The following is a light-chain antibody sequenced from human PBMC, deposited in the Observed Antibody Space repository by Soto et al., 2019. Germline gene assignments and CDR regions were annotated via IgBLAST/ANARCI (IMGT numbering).Light chain of an antibody. CDR2: DVS. CDR3: SSYTSSSTQV. V-gene: IGLV2-14*01. CDR1: SSDVGGYNY. J-gene: IGLJ1*01. Sequence: QSVLTQPASVSGSPGQSITISCTGTSSDVGGYNYVSWYQQHPGKAPKLMIYDVSKRPSGVSNRFSGSKSGNTASLTISGLQAEDEADSYCSSYTSSSTQVFGTGTKVTVL.